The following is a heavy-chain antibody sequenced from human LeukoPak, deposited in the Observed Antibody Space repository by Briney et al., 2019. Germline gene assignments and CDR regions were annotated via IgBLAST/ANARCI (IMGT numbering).Heavy chain of an antibody. J-gene: IGHJ6*03. Sequence: GGSLRLSCAASGFTVSSKYINWVRQAPGKGLEWVSVIYSGGTTYYADSVKGRFTISRDNSKNTLYLQMNSLRAEGTAVYYCARDLLRYFLITMDVWGKGTTVTISS. CDR1: GFTVSSKY. CDR3: ARDLLRYFLITMDV. D-gene: IGHD3-9*01. V-gene: IGHV3-66*01. CDR2: IYSGGTT.